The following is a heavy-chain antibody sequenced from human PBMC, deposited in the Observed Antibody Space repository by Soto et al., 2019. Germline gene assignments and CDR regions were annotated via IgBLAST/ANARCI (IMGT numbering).Heavy chain of an antibody. CDR2: ISSSGSTI. J-gene: IGHJ4*02. D-gene: IGHD6-19*01. Sequence: GGSLRLSCAASGFTFSDYYMSWIRQAPGKGLEWVSYISSSGSTIYYADSVKGRFTISRDNAKNSLYLQMNSLRAEDTAVYYCARGPMLSSGWYFYLDYWGQGTLVTVSS. CDR1: GFTFSDYY. V-gene: IGHV3-11*01. CDR3: ARGPMLSSGWYFYLDY.